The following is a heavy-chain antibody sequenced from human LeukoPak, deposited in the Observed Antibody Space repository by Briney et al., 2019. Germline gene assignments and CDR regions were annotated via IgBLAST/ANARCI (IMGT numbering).Heavy chain of an antibody. CDR2: MYSDGST. CDR3: ARVQWLAPQYYFDY. D-gene: IGHD6-19*01. V-gene: IGHV3-53*05. Sequence: GGSLRLSCAASGLSVSSNYMSWVRQAPGKGLEWVSVMYSDGSTYYADSVKGRFTISRDISKNTLHLQMSSLRSEDTAVYYCARVQWLAPQYYFDYWGQGTLVTVSS. J-gene: IGHJ4*02. CDR1: GLSVSSNY.